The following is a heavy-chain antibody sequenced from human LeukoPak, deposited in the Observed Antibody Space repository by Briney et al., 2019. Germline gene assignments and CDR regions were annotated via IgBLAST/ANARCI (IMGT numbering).Heavy chain of an antibody. CDR3: ARDLTSSSTAYFHH. CDR1: GFTFSSYA. D-gene: IGHD6-6*01. Sequence: GGSLRLSCAASGFTFSSYAMHWVRQVPGKGLEWVSSISSTSSYIYYADSVKGRFTISRDNAKNSLYPQMNSLRAEDTAVYYCARDLTSSSTAYFHHWGQGTLVTVSS. J-gene: IGHJ1*01. CDR2: ISSTSSYI. V-gene: IGHV3-21*01.